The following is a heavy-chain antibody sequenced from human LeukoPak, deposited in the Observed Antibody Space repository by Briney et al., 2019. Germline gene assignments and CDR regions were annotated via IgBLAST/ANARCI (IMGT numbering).Heavy chain of an antibody. CDR3: ARGQRGLPY. CDR1: GGSISSYY. D-gene: IGHD3/OR15-3a*01. J-gene: IGHJ4*02. Sequence: SETLSLTCTVSGGSISSYYWSWMRQPPGKGLEWIGYIYYSGSTNYNPSLKSRVTISVDTSKNQFSLKLSSVTAADTAMYYCARGQRGLPYWGQGTLVTVSS. CDR2: IYYSGST. V-gene: IGHV4-59*01.